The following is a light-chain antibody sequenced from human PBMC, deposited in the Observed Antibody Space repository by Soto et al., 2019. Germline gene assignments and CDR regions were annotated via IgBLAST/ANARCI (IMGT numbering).Light chain of an antibody. CDR1: SSDVGGYNY. J-gene: IGLJ2*01. CDR3: NSYTSSSTLVV. Sequence: QSALTQPASVSGSPGQSITISCTGTSSDVGGYNYVSWYQQHPGKAPKLMIYDVSNRPSGVSNRFSGSKSGNTASLTISGLQAEYEADYYCNSYTSSSTLVVFGGGTKLTVL. V-gene: IGLV2-14*01. CDR2: DVS.